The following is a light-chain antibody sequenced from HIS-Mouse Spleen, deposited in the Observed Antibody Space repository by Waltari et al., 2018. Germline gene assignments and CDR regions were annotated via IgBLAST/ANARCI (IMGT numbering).Light chain of an antibody. CDR2: RNN. CDR3: AAWDDSLNGNYV. Sequence: QSVLTQPPSASGTPGQRVTISCSGSSSNIGSNTVNWYQPLPGTAPKLLIYRNNRRPSGVPDRFSGSKSGTSASLAISGLQSEDEADYYCAAWDDSLNGNYVFGTGTKVTVL. V-gene: IGLV1-44*01. J-gene: IGLJ1*01. CDR1: SSNIGSNT.